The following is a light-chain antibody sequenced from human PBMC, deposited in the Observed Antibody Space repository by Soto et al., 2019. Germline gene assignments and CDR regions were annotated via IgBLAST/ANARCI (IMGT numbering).Light chain of an antibody. V-gene: IGKV3-20*01. J-gene: IGKJ5*01. Sequence: EIVLTQSPGTLSLSPGERATLSCRASQSVSSSYLAWYQQKPGQAPRLRIYGASSRATGIPDRFSGSGSGTDFTLTSSRLEPEDFAVYSCQQYGSSPLVTFGQGTRLEIK. CDR3: QQYGSSPLVT. CDR2: GAS. CDR1: QSVSSSY.